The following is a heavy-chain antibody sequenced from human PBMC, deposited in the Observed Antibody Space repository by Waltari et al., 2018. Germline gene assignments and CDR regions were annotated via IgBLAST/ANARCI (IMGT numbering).Heavy chain of an antibody. V-gene: IGHV7-4-1*02. CDR3: TREVVPAATIVVNWFDP. CDR1: GSIFTESA. D-gene: IGHD2-2*01. CDR2: INTNTGNP. J-gene: IGHJ5*02. Sequence: VQLVQSGSELKKPGASVKVSCTASGSIFTESAINWVRQAPGQGLELMGWINTNTGNPTYVQGFSGRFVFSLDTSVSTAYLQINSLKAEDTAVYYCTREVVPAATIVVNWFDPWGQGTLVTVSS.